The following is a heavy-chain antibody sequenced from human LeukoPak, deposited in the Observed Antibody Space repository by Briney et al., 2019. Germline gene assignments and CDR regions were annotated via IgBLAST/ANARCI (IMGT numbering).Heavy chain of an antibody. CDR1: GFRFEDFA. D-gene: IGHD6-25*01. J-gene: IGHJ6*04. CDR3: ARDGTPIYSSGWVYMDV. V-gene: IGHV3-9*01. CDR2: ISWSGAQL. Sequence: PGGSLRLSCAASGFRFEDFAMFWVRQVSGKGLEWVSFISWSGAQLGYADFVEGRFTISRDNAKNSLYLQMNSLRGEDTAVYYCARDGTPIYSSGWVYMDVWGKGTTVAISS.